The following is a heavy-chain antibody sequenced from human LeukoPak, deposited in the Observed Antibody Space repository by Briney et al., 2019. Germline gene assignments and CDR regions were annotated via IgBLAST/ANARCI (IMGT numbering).Heavy chain of an antibody. CDR2: ISYDGSNK. J-gene: IGHJ3*02. V-gene: IGHV3-30*18. CDR3: AKIRIQLGHDAFDI. CDR1: GFTFSSYG. Sequence: GGSLRLSCAASGFTFSSYGMHWVRQAPGKGLEWVAVISYDGSNKYYADSVKGRFTISRDNSKNTLYLQMNTLRAEDTAVYYCAKIRIQLGHDAFDIWGKGKKVPVSS. D-gene: IGHD5-18*01.